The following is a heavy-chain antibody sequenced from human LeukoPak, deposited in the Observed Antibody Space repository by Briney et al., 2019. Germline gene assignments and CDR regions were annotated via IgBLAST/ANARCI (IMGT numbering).Heavy chain of an antibody. CDR2: IYFSGRT. V-gene: IGHV4-39*01. CDR1: GDSVSRSDSY. Sequence: SETLSLTCSVSGDSVSRSDSYWDWIRQPPGKGLEGIGTIYFSGRTYYSPSLKSRVTMSVDPSNTQFSLSLRSVTAADTAVYYCARRRYYDGSGYLEWGQGTLLSVSS. D-gene: IGHD3-22*01. CDR3: ARRRYYDGSGYLE. J-gene: IGHJ1*01.